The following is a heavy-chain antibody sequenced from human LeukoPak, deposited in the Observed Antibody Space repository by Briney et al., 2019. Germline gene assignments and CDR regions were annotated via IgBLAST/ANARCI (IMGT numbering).Heavy chain of an antibody. V-gene: IGHV3-23*01. CDR3: AKFRGSSSWYGGDYFDY. CDR1: GFTFSSYA. CDR2: ISGSGGST. D-gene: IGHD6-13*01. J-gene: IGHJ4*02. Sequence: GGSLRLSCAASGFTFSSYAMSWVRQAPGKGLEWVSAISGSGGSTCYADSVKGRFTISRDNSKNTLYLQMNSLRAEDTAVYYCAKFRGSSSWYGGDYFDYWGQGTLVTVSS.